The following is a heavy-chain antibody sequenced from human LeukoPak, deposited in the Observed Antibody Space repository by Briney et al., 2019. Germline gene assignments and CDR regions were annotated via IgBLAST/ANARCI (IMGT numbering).Heavy chain of an antibody. Sequence: ASVKVSCKASGYTFTNYDINWVRQATGQGLEWMGWMNPNSGNTGYAQKFQGRVTITRNTITTAYMELSSLRSEDTAVYYCARVPVDSTPALGYSGYDRGFGAFDIWGQGTMVTVSS. J-gene: IGHJ3*02. CDR3: ARVPVDSTPALGYSGYDRGFGAFDI. D-gene: IGHD5-12*01. V-gene: IGHV1-8*03. CDR2: MNPNSGNT. CDR1: GYTFTNYD.